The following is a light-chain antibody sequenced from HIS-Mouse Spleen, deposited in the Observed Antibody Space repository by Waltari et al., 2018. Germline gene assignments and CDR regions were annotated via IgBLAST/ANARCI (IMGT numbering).Light chain of an antibody. J-gene: IGLJ2*01. Sequence: QSALTQPASVPGSPGPSITISCTAPSIDVRRYNLVSGYQQHPGKAPKLLIYEGSKRPSGVSNRFSGSKSGNTASLTISGLQAEDEADYYCCSYAGSSTLVFGGGTKLTVL. CDR3: CSYAGSSTLV. CDR1: SIDVRRYNL. CDR2: EGS. V-gene: IGLV2-23*01.